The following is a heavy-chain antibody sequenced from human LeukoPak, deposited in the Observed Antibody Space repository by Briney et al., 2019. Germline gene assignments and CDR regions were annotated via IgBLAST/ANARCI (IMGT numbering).Heavy chain of an antibody. V-gene: IGHV1-2*02. CDR1: GYTFTDYY. Sequence: ASVKVSCKASGYTFTDYYIHWVRQAPGQGLEWLGWINPNSGGTSYAQKFQGRVTITRDTSINTAYMELSSLRSDDTAVYYCARDYGDSWGRGTLVTVSS. D-gene: IGHD4-17*01. CDR2: INPNSGGT. CDR3: ARDYGDS. J-gene: IGHJ4*02.